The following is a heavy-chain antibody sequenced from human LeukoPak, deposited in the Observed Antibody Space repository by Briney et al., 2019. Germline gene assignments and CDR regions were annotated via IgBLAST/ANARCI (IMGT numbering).Heavy chain of an antibody. CDR2: IYSGGST. D-gene: IGHD3-22*01. CDR3: ARGDSSGSYFDY. J-gene: IGHJ4*02. CDR1: GFTVSSNY. V-gene: IGHV3-53*01. Sequence: PGGSLRLSCAASGFTVSSNYMSWVRQAPGKGLEWVSVIYSGGSTYYADSVKGRFTISRDNSKKALYLQMNSLRAEDTAVYYCARGDSSGSYFDYWGQGTLVTVSS.